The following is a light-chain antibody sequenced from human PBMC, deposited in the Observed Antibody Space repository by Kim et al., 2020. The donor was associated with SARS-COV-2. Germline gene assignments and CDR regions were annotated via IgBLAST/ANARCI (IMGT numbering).Light chain of an antibody. J-gene: IGLJ2*01. V-gene: IGLV3-19*01. CDR1: SLRSYY. CDR2: GKN. Sequence: SSELTQDPAVSMALGQTVRITCQGDSLRSYYASWYQQKPGQAPVLVIYGKNNRPSGIPDRFSGSSSGNTASLTITGAQAEDEADYYCNSRDSSGNLLFGGGTKLTVL. CDR3: NSRDSSGNLL.